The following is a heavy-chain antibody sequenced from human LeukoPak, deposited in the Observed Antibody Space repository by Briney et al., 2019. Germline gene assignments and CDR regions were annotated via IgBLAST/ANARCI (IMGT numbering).Heavy chain of an antibody. CDR2: IRYDGSNE. V-gene: IGHV3-30*02. J-gene: IGHJ4*02. D-gene: IGHD1-7*01. CDR3: AKDRGRTGSTGGFDY. Sequence: GESLRLSCVASGSSLSSYGMHWVRQAPGKGLEWVAFIRYDGSNEHYADSVKGRFTISRDNSKNTLYLQMNSLRAEDTAVYHCAKDRGRTGSTGGFDYWGQGTLVTVSS. CDR1: GSSLSSYG.